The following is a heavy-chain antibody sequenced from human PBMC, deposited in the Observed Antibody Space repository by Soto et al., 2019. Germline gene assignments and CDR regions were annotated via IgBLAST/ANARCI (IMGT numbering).Heavy chain of an antibody. Sequence: QVQLEQSGAEVKKAGSSVKVSCKTSGGTFRTYGINWLRQAPGHGLEWMGGIVPAYGKADYAQGFQGRVTLTGDKSAGKAYMVLGSRRCEEAAVYYCARSVGVGALYYGMDVWGQGTTVSVSS. J-gene: IGHJ6*02. CDR3: ARSVGVGALYYGMDV. V-gene: IGHV1-69*06. CDR1: GGTFRTYG. CDR2: IVPAYGKA. D-gene: IGHD1-26*01.